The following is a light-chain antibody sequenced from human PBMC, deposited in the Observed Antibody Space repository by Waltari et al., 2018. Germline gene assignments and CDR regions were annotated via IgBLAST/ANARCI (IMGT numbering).Light chain of an antibody. V-gene: IGKV4-1*01. Sequence: DIVMTQSPDSLAVSLGERATINCKSSQTVLYSSNNKNYLAWYQQKPGQPPKLLIYWASTRESGVPYRFSGSGSETDFTLTISSLQAEDVAVYYCQQYWSTPWTFGRGTKVEIK. CDR1: QTVLYSSNNKNY. CDR2: WAS. J-gene: IGKJ1*01. CDR3: QQYWSTPWT.